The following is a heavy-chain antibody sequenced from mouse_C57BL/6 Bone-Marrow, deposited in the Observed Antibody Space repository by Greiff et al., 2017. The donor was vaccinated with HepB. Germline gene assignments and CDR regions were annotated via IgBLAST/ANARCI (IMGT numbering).Heavy chain of an antibody. V-gene: IGHV5-6*02. CDR2: ISSGGSYT. Sequence: DVKLVESGGDLVKPGGSLKLSCAASGFTFSSYGMSWVRQTPDKRLEWVATISSGGSYTYYPDSVKGRFTISRDNAKNTLYLQMSSLKSEDTAMYYCASFGRGFAYGGQGTLVTVSA. J-gene: IGHJ3*01. CDR3: ASFGRGFAY. CDR1: GFTFSSYG.